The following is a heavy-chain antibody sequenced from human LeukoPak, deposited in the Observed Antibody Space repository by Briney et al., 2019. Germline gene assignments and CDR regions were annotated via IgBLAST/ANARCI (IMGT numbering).Heavy chain of an antibody. V-gene: IGHV4-34*01. CDR2: INHSGST. CDR1: GGSFSGYY. Sequence: PSETLSLTCAVYGGSFSGYYWSWIRQPPGKGLEWIGEINHSGSTNYNPSLKSRVTISVDTSKNQFSLKLSSVTAADTAVYYGAREKGLAGAAFDYCGQGTLVTVSS. CDR3: AREKGLAGAAFDY. D-gene: IGHD1-26*01. J-gene: IGHJ4*02.